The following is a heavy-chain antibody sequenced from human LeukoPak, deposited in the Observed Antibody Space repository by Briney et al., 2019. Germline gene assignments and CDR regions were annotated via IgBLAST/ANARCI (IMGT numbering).Heavy chain of an antibody. V-gene: IGHV3-33*01. CDR3: ARPLGKVTTTLVAY. CDR1: GFTFSSYG. D-gene: IGHD4-17*01. CDR2: IWYDGSNK. J-gene: IGHJ4*02. Sequence: PGGSLRLSCAASGFTFSSYGMHWVRQAPGKGLEWVAVIWYDGSNKYYADSVKGRFTISRDNSKNTLYLQMNSLRAEDTAVYHCARPLGKVTTTLVAYWGQGTLVTVSS.